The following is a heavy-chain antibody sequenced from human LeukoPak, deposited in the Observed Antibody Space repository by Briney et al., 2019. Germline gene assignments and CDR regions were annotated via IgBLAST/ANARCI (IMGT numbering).Heavy chain of an antibody. CDR1: GYSFTSYW. CDR3: ARHGHEVVVITNGWYFDL. Sequence: GESLQISCQGSGYSFTSYWIGWVRPMPGKGLEWMGIIYPGDSDTRYSPSFQGQVTISADKSISTAYLQWSSLKASDTAMYYCARHGHEVVVITNGWYFDLWGRGTLVTVSS. J-gene: IGHJ2*01. V-gene: IGHV5-51*01. D-gene: IGHD3-22*01. CDR2: IYPGDSDT.